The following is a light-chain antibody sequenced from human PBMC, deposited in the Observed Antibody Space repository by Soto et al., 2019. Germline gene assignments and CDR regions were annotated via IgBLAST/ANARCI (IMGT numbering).Light chain of an antibody. V-gene: IGKV2-30*01. J-gene: IGKJ1*01. CDR1: QSLVYSDGNAY. CDR3: MQGTYWPRT. CDR2: KVS. Sequence: DVVMTQSPLSLPVTLGQPASISCRSNQSLVYSDGNAYLNWFQXRPGQSPRGXIYKVSNRDSRVPDRFSGSGSGTDFTMKISRVEAEDGGVYYCMQGTYWPRTFGQGTKVDIK.